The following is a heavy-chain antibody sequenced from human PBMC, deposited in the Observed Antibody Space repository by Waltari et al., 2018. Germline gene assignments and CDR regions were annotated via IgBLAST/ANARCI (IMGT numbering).Heavy chain of an antibody. Sequence: QVQLQESGPGLVKPSETLSITCAVHGGSILSSNWWSWVRQTPGKVLEWIGNIGGSSGSTYYNPSLKSRVTISKDTSKNQFSLKLSSVTAADTAVYYCARAYSGSYYWAGGLDSWGQGVVVTVSS. D-gene: IGHD3-22*01. CDR1: GGSILSSNW. CDR3: ARAYSGSYYWAGGLDS. CDR2: IGGSSGST. J-gene: IGHJ4*03. V-gene: IGHV4-4*02.